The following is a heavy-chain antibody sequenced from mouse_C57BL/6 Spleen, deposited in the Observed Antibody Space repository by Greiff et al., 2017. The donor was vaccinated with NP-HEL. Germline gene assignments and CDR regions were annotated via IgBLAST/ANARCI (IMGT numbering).Heavy chain of an antibody. CDR1: GYTFTSYG. J-gene: IGHJ4*01. CDR3: ARDMITNYYAMDY. CDR2: IYPRSGNT. D-gene: IGHD2-4*01. Sequence: QVQLKESGAELARPGASVKLSCKASGYTFTSYGISWVKQRTGQGLEWIGEIYPRSGNTYYNEKFKGKATLTADKSSSTAYMELRSLTSEDSAVYFCARDMITNYYAMDYWGQGTSVTVSS. V-gene: IGHV1-81*01.